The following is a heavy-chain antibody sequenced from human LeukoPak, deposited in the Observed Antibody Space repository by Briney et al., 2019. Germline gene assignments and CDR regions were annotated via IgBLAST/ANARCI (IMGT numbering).Heavy chain of an antibody. CDR3: ATEGFYFATGGSFDY. Sequence: GASVKVSCKASGYTFTDHYLHWVRQAPGQGLEWVGWINPNIGDTNHAQKFQGRVTMTRDTSISTAYMELNRLTSDDTDVYYCATEGFYFATGGSFDYWGQGTLVTVSS. CDR1: GYTFTDHY. V-gene: IGHV1-2*02. J-gene: IGHJ4*02. CDR2: INPNIGDT. D-gene: IGHD2-8*02.